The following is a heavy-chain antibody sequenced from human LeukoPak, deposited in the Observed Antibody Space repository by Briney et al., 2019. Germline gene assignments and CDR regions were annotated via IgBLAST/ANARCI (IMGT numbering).Heavy chain of an antibody. CDR2: ISYDGSNK. D-gene: IGHD3-22*01. J-gene: IGHJ4*02. Sequence: GRSLRLSCAASGFTFSSYAMHWVRQAPGKGLEWVAVISYDGSNKYYADSVKGRFTISRDNSKNTLYLQMNSLRAEDTAVYYCARDLYYYDSSGYLRWGQGTLVTVSS. V-gene: IGHV3-30-3*01. CDR3: ARDLYYYDSSGYLR. CDR1: GFTFSSYA.